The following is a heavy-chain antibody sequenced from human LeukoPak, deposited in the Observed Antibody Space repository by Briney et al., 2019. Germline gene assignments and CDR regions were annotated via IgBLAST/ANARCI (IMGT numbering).Heavy chain of an antibody. D-gene: IGHD1-1*01. Sequence: GRSLTLSCAASGFTFSNYAIHWVRQAPGRGLEWVAAISYDGNSQHYGAPVKGRFTISRDNSKHTVYLQINTLITDDAAIYYCAKPYPTLTTSAVLDNWCQGTLVTVSS. CDR1: GFTFSNYA. J-gene: IGHJ4*02. CDR3: AKPYPTLTTSAVLDN. CDR2: ISYDGNSQ. V-gene: IGHV3-30*18.